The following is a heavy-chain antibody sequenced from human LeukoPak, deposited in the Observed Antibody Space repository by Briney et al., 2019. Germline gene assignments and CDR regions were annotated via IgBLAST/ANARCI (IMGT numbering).Heavy chain of an antibody. J-gene: IGHJ6*02. CDR3: ARHNYKAGVV. D-gene: IGHD5-24*01. V-gene: IGHV4-39*01. CDR2: IYYSGST. CDR1: GGSISSYY. Sequence: SETLSLTCTVSGGSISSYYWGWIRQPPGKGLEWIGSIYYSGSTYYNPSLKSRVTISVDTSKNQFSLKMSSVTAAGTAVYYCARHNYKAGVVWGQGTTVTVSS.